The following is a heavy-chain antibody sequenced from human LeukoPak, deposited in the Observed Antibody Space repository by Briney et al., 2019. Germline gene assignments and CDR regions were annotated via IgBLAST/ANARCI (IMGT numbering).Heavy chain of an antibody. D-gene: IGHD3-22*01. CDR3: ARAPSEIGGYYPEYFRH. J-gene: IGHJ1*01. Sequence: GGSLRLSCAASGFTVNNNYMNWVRQAPGKGLVWVSRIKSDGSTNYADSVKGRFTISRDNAKNTVSLQMNSLRPEDTGVYYCARAPSEIGGYYPEYFRHWGQGTLVTVSS. CDR1: GFTVNNNY. V-gene: IGHV3-74*01. CDR2: IKSDGST.